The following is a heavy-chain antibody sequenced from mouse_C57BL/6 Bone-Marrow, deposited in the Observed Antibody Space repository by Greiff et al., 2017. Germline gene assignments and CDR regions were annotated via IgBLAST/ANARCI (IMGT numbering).Heavy chain of an antibody. CDR3: ARRELDGY. CDR1: GYAFSSSW. CDR2: IYPGDGDT. J-gene: IGHJ2*01. V-gene: IGHV1-82*01. Sequence: VQLQESGPELVKPGASVKISCKASGYAFSSSWMNWVKQRPGKGLEWIGRIYPGDGDTNYNGKFKGKATLTADKSSSTAYMQLSSLTSEDSAVYFCARRELDGYWGQGTTLTVSS.